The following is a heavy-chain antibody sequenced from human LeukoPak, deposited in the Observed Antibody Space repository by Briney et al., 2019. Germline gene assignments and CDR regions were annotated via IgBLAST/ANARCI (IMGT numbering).Heavy chain of an antibody. Sequence: ASVKVSCKASGYTFTGYYMHWVRRAPGQGLEWMGWINPNSGGTNYAQKFQGRVTMTRDTSISTAYMELSRLRSDDTAVYYCARDESSSSCPDYWGQGTLVTVSS. J-gene: IGHJ4*02. V-gene: IGHV1-2*02. CDR3: ARDESSSSCPDY. CDR1: GYTFTGYY. CDR2: INPNSGGT. D-gene: IGHD6-6*01.